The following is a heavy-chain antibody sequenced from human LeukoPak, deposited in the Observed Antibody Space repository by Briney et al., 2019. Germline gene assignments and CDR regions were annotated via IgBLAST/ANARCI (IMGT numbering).Heavy chain of an antibody. D-gene: IGHD6-13*01. CDR1: GFTFDDYA. Sequence: GGSLRLSCAASGFTFDDYAMHWVRQAPGKGLEWVSGISWNSGSIGYADSVKGRFTISRDYAKNSLYLQMNSLRAEDMALYYCAKGDSSSWLLYYFDYWGQGTLVTVSS. V-gene: IGHV3-9*03. J-gene: IGHJ4*02. CDR2: ISWNSGSI. CDR3: AKGDSSSWLLYYFDY.